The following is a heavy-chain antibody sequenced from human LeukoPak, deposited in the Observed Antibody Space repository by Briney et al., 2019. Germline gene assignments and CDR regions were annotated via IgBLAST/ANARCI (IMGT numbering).Heavy chain of an antibody. J-gene: IGHJ4*02. CDR1: GFTFSNAW. Sequence: PGGSLRLSCAASGFTFSNAWMSWVRQAPGKGLEWVGRIKSKTDGGTTDCAAPVKGRFTISRDDSKNTLYLQMNSLKTEDTAVYYCTTDLEVTMIVVVITYWGQGTLVTVSS. D-gene: IGHD3-22*01. CDR2: IKSKTDGGTT. CDR3: TTDLEVTMIVVVITY. V-gene: IGHV3-15*01.